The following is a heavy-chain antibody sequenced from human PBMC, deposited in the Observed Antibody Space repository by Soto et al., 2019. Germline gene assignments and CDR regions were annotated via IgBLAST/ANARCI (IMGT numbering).Heavy chain of an antibody. Sequence: PSETLSLTCPVSGCSISSGGYYWSWIRQHPGKGLEWIGYIYYSGSTYYNPSLKSRVTISVDTSKNQFSLKLSSVTAADTAVYYCARGHNFWSGYYTYYFDYWGQGTLVTVSS. CDR1: GCSISSGGYY. V-gene: IGHV4-31*03. D-gene: IGHD3-3*01. CDR2: IYYSGST. CDR3: ARGHNFWSGYYTYYFDY. J-gene: IGHJ4*02.